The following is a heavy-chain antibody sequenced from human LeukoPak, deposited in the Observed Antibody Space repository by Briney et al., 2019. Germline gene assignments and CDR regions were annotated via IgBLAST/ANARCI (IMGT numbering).Heavy chain of an antibody. D-gene: IGHD6-13*01. CDR3: ARNLPEYSSSWNSWFDP. CDR1: GYTFTGYY. Sequence: ASVKVSCKASGYTFTGYYMHWVRQAPGQGLEWMGWINPNSGGTNYAQKFQGRVTMTRDTSISTAYMELSRLRSDDTAVYYCARNLPEYSSSWNSWFDPWGQGTPVTVSS. J-gene: IGHJ5*02. V-gene: IGHV1-2*02. CDR2: INPNSGGT.